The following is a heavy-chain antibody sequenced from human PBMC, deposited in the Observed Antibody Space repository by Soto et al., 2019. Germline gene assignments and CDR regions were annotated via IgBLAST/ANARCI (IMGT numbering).Heavy chain of an antibody. CDR1: GFTFDDYA. D-gene: IGHD3-3*02. CDR2: ISWNSGSI. Sequence: DVQLVESGGGLVQPGRSLRLSCAASGFTFDDYAMHWVRQAPGKGLEWVSGISWNSGSIGYADSVKGRFTISRDNAKNSLYLQMNSLRAEDTALYYCAKGIFGVVMSYFDYWGQGTLVTVSS. CDR3: AKGIFGVVMSYFDY. V-gene: IGHV3-9*01. J-gene: IGHJ4*02.